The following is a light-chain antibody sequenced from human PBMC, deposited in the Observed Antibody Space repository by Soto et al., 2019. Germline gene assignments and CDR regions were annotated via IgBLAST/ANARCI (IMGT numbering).Light chain of an antibody. CDR2: GAS. V-gene: IGKV3-15*01. J-gene: IGKJ4*01. Sequence: EIVMTQSPATLSVSPGERATLSCRASQSVSSNLAWYQQKPGQAPRLLIHGASTRATGIPARFSGSGSGTDFTLTISSLEPEDFAVYYCQQRYNWPLTFGGGTKVDI. CDR3: QQRYNWPLT. CDR1: QSVSSN.